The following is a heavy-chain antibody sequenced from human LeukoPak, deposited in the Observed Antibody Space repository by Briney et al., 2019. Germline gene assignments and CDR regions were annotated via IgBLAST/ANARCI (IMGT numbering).Heavy chain of an antibody. D-gene: IGHD6-19*01. Sequence: ASVKVSCKAFGYTFTSYYMHWVRQAPGQGLEWMGIINPSGGSTSYAQKFQGRVTMTRDTSTSTVYMELSSLRSEDTAVYYCARDQERSGWYGWFDPWGQGTLVTVSS. CDR1: GYTFTSYY. CDR2: INPSGGST. CDR3: ARDQERSGWYGWFDP. J-gene: IGHJ5*02. V-gene: IGHV1-46*01.